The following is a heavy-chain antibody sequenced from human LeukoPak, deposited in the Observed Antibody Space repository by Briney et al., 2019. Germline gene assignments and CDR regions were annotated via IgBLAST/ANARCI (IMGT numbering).Heavy chain of an antibody. Sequence: PSQTLSLTCTVSGGSISSYYWSWIRQPPGKGLEWIGYIYYSGSTNYNPSLKSRVTISVDTSKNQFSLKLSSVTAADTAVYYCARGIVGATEYYFDYWGQGTLVTVSS. CDR3: ARGIVGATEYYFDY. CDR2: IYYSGST. J-gene: IGHJ4*02. V-gene: IGHV4-59*08. CDR1: GGSISSYY. D-gene: IGHD1-26*01.